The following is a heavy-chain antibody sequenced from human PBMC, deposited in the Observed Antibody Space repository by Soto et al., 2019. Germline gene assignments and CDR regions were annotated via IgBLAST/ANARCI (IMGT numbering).Heavy chain of an antibody. V-gene: IGHV4-34*01. CDR2: INHSGST. CDR1: GGSFSGYY. Sequence: QVQLQQWGAGLLKPSETLSLTCAVYGGSFSGYYWSWIRQPPGKGLEWIGEINHSGSTNYNPSLKSRVTISVDTSKNQFSLKLSSVTAADTAVYYCARVLKTRQWLVRAQDYWGQGTLVTVSS. J-gene: IGHJ4*02. D-gene: IGHD6-19*01. CDR3: ARVLKTRQWLVRAQDY.